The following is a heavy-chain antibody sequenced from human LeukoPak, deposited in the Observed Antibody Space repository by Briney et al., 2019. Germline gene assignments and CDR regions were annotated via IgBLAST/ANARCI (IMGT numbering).Heavy chain of an antibody. CDR3: ARSLGYYESSGHYYYLGFDI. J-gene: IGHJ3*02. V-gene: IGHV4-34*01. CDR2: INHSGTT. CDR1: GGSFSGHY. D-gene: IGHD3-22*01. Sequence: SSETLSLTCAVYGGSFSGHYWSWIRQTPGKGLEWIGEINHSGTTSYTSSLMGRVTMSVDTSKNQFSFKLSAVTAADTAVYYCARSLGYYESSGHYYYLGFDIWGQGTLVTVSS.